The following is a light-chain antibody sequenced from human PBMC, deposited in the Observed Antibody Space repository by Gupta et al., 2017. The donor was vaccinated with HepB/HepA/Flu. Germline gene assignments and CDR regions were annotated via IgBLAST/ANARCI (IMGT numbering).Light chain of an antibody. CDR3: QSADSSGTVV. Sequence: SSELTQPPSVSVSPGQTARITCSGDAFPKQYAYWYQQKPGQAPVLVIYKDSERPSGIPERFSGSSSGTTVTLTISGVQAEDEADYYCQSADSSGTVVFGGGTKLTVL. CDR2: KDS. V-gene: IGLV3-25*03. CDR1: AFPKQY. J-gene: IGLJ2*01.